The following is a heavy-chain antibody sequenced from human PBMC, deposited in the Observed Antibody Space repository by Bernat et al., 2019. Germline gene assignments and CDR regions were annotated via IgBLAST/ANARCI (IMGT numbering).Heavy chain of an antibody. CDR2: ISYDGSNK. D-gene: IGHD1-1*01. CDR3: ARVQLPGYYYDYSMDV. Sequence: QVQLVESGGGVVQPGRSLRLSCAASGFTFSSYAMHWVRQAPGKGLEWVAVISYDGSNKYYADSVKGRFTISRDNSKNTLYLQMNSLRAEDTAVYYCARVQLPGYYYDYSMDVWGKGTTVTVSS. CDR1: GFTFSSYA. J-gene: IGHJ6*03. V-gene: IGHV3-30*01.